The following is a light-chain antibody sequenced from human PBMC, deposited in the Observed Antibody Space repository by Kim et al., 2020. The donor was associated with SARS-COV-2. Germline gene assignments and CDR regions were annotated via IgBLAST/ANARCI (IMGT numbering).Light chain of an antibody. J-gene: IGKJ2*03. CDR2: KAS. CDR1: QTSSDW. CDR3: HQYNSYPRS. Sequence: SASVGDRVTITCRASQTSSDWLAWYQQKPGKAPKILIYKASILEDGVPSRFSGRGSGTVFTLTISSLQPDDFATYYCHQYNSYPRSFGQGTKLEI. V-gene: IGKV1-5*03.